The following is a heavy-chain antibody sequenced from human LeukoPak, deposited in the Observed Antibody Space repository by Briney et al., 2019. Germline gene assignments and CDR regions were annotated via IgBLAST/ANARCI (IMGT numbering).Heavy chain of an antibody. CDR1: GGSVSSGSYY. V-gene: IGHV4-61*01. J-gene: IGHJ5*02. Sequence: SETLSLTCTVSGGSVSSGSYYWSWIRQSPGKGLEWIGYIYYSGSTNYNPSLKSRVTISVDTSKNQFSLKLSSVTAADTAVYYCARGVGLGYCSGGSCRPNWFDPWGQGTLVTVSS. CDR2: IYYSGST. CDR3: ARGVGLGYCSGGSCRPNWFDP. D-gene: IGHD2-15*01.